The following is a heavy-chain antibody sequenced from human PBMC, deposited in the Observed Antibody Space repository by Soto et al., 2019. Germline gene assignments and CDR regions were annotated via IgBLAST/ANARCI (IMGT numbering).Heavy chain of an antibody. CDR1: GYSFSTYG. V-gene: IGHV1-18*01. Sequence: QGQLVQSGAEVKQPGASVKVSCKASGYSFSTYGISWVRQAPGQGLEWMGWISGYNGDTNYAQKFQSRGTMTIDTSTTTAYLEMRRLTYDDTAVYFCAKNGHPPYYYYGMDVWGQGNTVTVSS. CDR3: AKNGHPPYYYYGMDV. J-gene: IGHJ6*02. CDR2: ISGYNGDT. D-gene: IGHD2-8*01.